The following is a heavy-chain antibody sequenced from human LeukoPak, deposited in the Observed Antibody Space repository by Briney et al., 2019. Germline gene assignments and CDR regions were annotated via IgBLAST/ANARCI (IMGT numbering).Heavy chain of an antibody. CDR2: INPNSGGT. D-gene: IGHD3-22*01. Sequence: ASVKVSCKASGYTFTGYYMHWVRQAPGQGLEWMGWINPNSGGTNYAQKFQGRVTMTRDTSISTAYMELSRLRSEDTAVYYCARGPGRWYYDSSGGRWFDPWGQGTLVTVSS. CDR3: ARGPGRWYYDSSGGRWFDP. V-gene: IGHV1-2*02. J-gene: IGHJ5*02. CDR1: GYTFTGYY.